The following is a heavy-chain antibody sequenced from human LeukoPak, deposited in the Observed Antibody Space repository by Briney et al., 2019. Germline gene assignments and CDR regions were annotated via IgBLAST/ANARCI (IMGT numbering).Heavy chain of an antibody. J-gene: IGHJ4*02. V-gene: IGHV3-33*01. CDR3: ARDRTYFSDY. Sequence: GGSLRLSCAASGFTFRSAGMHWVRQAPGKGLEWVAVIYYDGSNKYYADSVKGRFTISRDNSKNTLYLQMNSLRAGDTAVYYCARDRTYFSDYWGQGTLVTVSS. CDR1: GFTFRSAG. CDR2: IYYDGSNK.